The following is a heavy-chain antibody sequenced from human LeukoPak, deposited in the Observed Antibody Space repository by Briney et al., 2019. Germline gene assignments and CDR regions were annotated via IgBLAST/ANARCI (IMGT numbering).Heavy chain of an antibody. CDR2: IIPIFGTA. Sequence: GASVKVSCKASGGTFSSYANSWVRQAPGQGLEWMGRIIPIFGTANYAQKFQGRVTITTDESTSTAYMELSSLRSEDTAVYYCARCRIVLIDTAMVNGYFDYWGQGTLVTVSS. CDR1: GGTFSSYA. D-gene: IGHD5-18*01. J-gene: IGHJ4*02. CDR3: ARCRIVLIDTAMVNGYFDY. V-gene: IGHV1-69*05.